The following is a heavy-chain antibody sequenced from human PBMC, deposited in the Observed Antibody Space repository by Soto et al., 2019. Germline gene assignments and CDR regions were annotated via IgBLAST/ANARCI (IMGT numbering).Heavy chain of an antibody. Sequence: PSETLSLTCSVSGASIRSYYWHWIRQPPGKGLEWIGEINHSGSTNYNPSLKSRVTISVDTSKNQFSLKLSSVTAADTAVYYCASGDDYWGQGTLVTVSS. V-gene: IGHV4-34*01. CDR2: INHSGST. J-gene: IGHJ4*02. CDR1: GASIRSYY. CDR3: ASGDDY.